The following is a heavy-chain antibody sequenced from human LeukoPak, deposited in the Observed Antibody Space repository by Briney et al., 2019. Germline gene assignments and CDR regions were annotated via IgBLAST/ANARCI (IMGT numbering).Heavy chain of an antibody. CDR3: ASQGDSNTYYSMDY. J-gene: IGHJ4*02. CDR1: GYSFTSYW. D-gene: IGHD3-22*01. Sequence: GESLQISCKGSGYSFTSYWITWVRQMPGKGLEWMGRIDPSDSFINYSPSFRGHVTISADKSISTAYLQWSSLKASDTAMYYCASQGDSNTYYSMDYWGQGTLVTVSS. V-gene: IGHV5-10-1*01. CDR2: IDPSDSFI.